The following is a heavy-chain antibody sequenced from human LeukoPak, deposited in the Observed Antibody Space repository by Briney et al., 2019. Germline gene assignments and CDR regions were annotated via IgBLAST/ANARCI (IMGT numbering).Heavy chain of an antibody. Sequence: SETLSLTCTVSGGSISSSSYYWGWIRQPPGKRLEWIGNIYYSGNTYYNPSLKSRVAISVDTSKNQFSLKLSSVTAADAAVYYCARDGYLAVDYWGQGTLVTVSS. CDR1: GGSISSSSYY. CDR3: ARDGYLAVDY. J-gene: IGHJ4*02. D-gene: IGHD2-2*03. V-gene: IGHV4-39*07. CDR2: IYYSGNT.